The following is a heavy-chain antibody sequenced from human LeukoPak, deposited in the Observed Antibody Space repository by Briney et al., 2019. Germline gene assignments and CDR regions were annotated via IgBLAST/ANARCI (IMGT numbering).Heavy chain of an antibody. CDR3: ARLVGGYYPHFDY. V-gene: IGHV4-59*08. CDR2: IYYSGST. J-gene: IGHJ4*02. Sequence: SETLSLTCTVSGGSISSYYWSWIRQPPGKGREWIGYIYYSGSTNYNPSLKSRVTISVDTSKNQFSLKLSSVTAADTAVYYCARLVGGYYPHFDYWGQGTLVTVSS. D-gene: IGHD3-22*01. CDR1: GGSISSYY.